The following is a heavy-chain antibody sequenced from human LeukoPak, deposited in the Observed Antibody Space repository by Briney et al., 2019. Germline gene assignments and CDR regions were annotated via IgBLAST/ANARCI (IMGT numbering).Heavy chain of an antibody. J-gene: IGHJ3*01. CDR1: GFTFSSYW. D-gene: IGHD2-2*02. Sequence: PGGSLRLSCAASGFTFSSYWMSWVRQAPGKGLEWVSSISSSSSYIYYADSVKGRFTISRDNAKNSLYLQMNSLRADDTAVYYCAMKAVPRPRLYDAFDFWGQGTVVTVSS. V-gene: IGHV3-21*04. CDR2: ISSSSSYI. CDR3: AMKAVPRPRLYDAFDF.